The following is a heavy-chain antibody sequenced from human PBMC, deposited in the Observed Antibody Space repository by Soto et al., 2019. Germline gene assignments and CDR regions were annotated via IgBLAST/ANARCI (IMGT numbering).Heavy chain of an antibody. Sequence: EVQLVESGGGLVQPGXSXXXXXXXXXXXXXXXXMHWVRQAPGKGLVWVSRINSDGSSTSYADSVKGRFTISRDNAKNTLYMEMNSLRAEATAVYYCASGDYCSGGSCYSGFDYWGQGTLVTVSS. CDR3: ASGDYCSGGSCYSGFDY. CDR2: INSDGSST. V-gene: IGHV3-74*01. D-gene: IGHD2-15*01. J-gene: IGHJ4*02. CDR1: XXXXXXXX.